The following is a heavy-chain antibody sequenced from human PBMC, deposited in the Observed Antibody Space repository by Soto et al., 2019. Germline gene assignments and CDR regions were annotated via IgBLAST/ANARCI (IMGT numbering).Heavy chain of an antibody. CDR3: GHRHMVGATFFKWFDP. CDR1: GSSLSSSGVG. V-gene: IGHV2-5*02. D-gene: IGHD1-26*01. J-gene: IGHJ5*02. Sequence: CRTMVNPKKTVTLRLTFSGSSLSSSGVGXGWIRQRPGRALEWLPLIYWDDDKRYSPSLKSRLTITKDTSKDQGGLTMTNMDPGDKATHYCGHRHMVGATFFKWFDPRGQ. CDR2: IYWDDDK.